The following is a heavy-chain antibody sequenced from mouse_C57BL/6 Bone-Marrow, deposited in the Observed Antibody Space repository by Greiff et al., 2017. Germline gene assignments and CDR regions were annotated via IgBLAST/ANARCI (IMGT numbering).Heavy chain of an antibody. Sequence: VQLQQPGAELVKPGASVKLSCKASGYTFTSYWMHWVKQRPGQGLEWIGMIHPNSGSTNYNEKFKSKATLTVDKSSSTAYMQLSSLTSEDSAVYYCARLDGSRVWFADWGQGTLVTVSA. CDR3: ARLDGSRVWFAD. CDR2: IHPNSGST. D-gene: IGHD1-1*01. V-gene: IGHV1-64*01. J-gene: IGHJ3*01. CDR1: GYTFTSYW.